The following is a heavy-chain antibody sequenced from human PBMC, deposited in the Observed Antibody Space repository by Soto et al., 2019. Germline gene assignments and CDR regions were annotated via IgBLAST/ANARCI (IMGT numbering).Heavy chain of an antibody. CDR2: ISAYNGNT. CDR1: GYTFTSYG. Sequence: ASVKVSCKASGYTFTSYGISWVRQAPGQGLEWMGWISAYNGNTNYAQKLQGRVTMTTDTSTSTAYMELRSLRSDDTAVYYCARVPRGNYYDSSGLYYFDYWGQGTLVTVSS. CDR3: ARVPRGNYYDSSGLYYFDY. V-gene: IGHV1-18*01. J-gene: IGHJ4*02. D-gene: IGHD3-22*01.